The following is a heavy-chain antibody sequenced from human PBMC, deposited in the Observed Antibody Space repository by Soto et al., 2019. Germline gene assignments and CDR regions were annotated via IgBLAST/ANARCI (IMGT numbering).Heavy chain of an antibody. Sequence: SETLSLTCTVSGGSISSGGYYWSWIRQHPGKGLEWIGYIYYSGSTYYNPSLKSRVTISVDTSKNQFSLKLSSVTAADTAVYYCARTGRGGVRGVITGDAFDIWGQGTMVTVSS. CDR1: GGSISSGGYY. D-gene: IGHD3-10*01. J-gene: IGHJ3*02. V-gene: IGHV4-31*03. CDR3: ARTGRGGVRGVITGDAFDI. CDR2: IYYSGST.